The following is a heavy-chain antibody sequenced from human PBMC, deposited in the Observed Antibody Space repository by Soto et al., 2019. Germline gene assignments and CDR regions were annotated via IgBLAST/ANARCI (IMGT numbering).Heavy chain of an antibody. J-gene: IGHJ5*02. CDR2: IIPIFGTA. CDR1: GGTFSSYA. Sequence: SVKVSCKASGGTFSSYAISWVRQGPGQGFEWMGGIIPIFGTANYAQKFQGRVTITADESTSTAYMELSSLRSEDTAVYLCANLWVAADPHDFVWFHPWGQGTLVTVSS. CDR3: ANLWVAADPHDFVWFHP. V-gene: IGHV1-69*13. D-gene: IGHD6-13*01.